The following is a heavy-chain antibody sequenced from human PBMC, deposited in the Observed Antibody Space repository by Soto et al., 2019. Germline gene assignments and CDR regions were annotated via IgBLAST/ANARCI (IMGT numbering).Heavy chain of an antibody. D-gene: IGHD3-22*01. Sequence: PSETLSLTCAVSGYSISSGYYWGWIRQPPGKGLEWIGSIYHSGSTYYNPSLKSRVTISVDTSKNQFSLKLSSVTAADTAVYYCARDRDDSSGYYPAFYYGMDVWGQGTPVTVSS. V-gene: IGHV4-38-2*02. CDR1: GYSISSGYY. CDR3: ARDRDDSSGYYPAFYYGMDV. J-gene: IGHJ6*02. CDR2: IYHSGST.